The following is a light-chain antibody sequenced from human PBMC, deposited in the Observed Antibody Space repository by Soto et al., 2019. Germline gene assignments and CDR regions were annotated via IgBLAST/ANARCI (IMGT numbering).Light chain of an antibody. Sequence: DIQMTQSPSSLSASVGDRVTITCRASQSISSYLNWYQQKPGKAPKLLIYAASSLQSGVPSRFSGSGSGTDFTLIISSLQPEDFATYYCKQSYSTPETFGHGTKVYIK. CDR3: KQSYSTPET. CDR1: QSISSY. CDR2: AAS. V-gene: IGKV1-39*01. J-gene: IGKJ3*01.